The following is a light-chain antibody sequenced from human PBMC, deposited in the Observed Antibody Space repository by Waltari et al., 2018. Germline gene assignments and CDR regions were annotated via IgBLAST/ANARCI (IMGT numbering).Light chain of an antibody. CDR2: YVS. V-gene: IGLV2-11*01. CDR3: CTYTGGYTWV. J-gene: IGLJ3*02. CDR1: RGDTGDSDR. Sequence: QSALTQPRSVSGSPGQSVTLSCTGTRGDTGDSDRVSWYQQPPGTPPKLMIYYVSKRPSGVPDRFSGSKSGYTASLTISGLQPDDEADYYCCTYTGGYTWVFGGGTKLTVL.